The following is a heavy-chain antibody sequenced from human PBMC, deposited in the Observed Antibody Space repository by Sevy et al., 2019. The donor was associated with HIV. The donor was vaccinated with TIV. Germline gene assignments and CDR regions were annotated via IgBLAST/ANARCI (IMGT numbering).Heavy chain of an antibody. Sequence: ASVKVSCKASGYNFINYGISWVRQAPEQGLEWVGGSSPFTGSPNYPQKLQDRVTVTTDTATNTAYMELRNLRSDDTAVYYCGKCTLWVYDPTNRKCGMDVWGQGTTVTVSS. V-gene: IGHV1-18*01. CDR3: GKCTLWVYDPTNRKCGMDV. CDR2: SSPFTGSP. J-gene: IGHJ6*02. D-gene: IGHD5-12*01. CDR1: GYNFINYG.